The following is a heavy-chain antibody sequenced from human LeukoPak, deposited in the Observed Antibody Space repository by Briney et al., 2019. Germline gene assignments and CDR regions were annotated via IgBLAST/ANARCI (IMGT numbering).Heavy chain of an antibody. J-gene: IGHJ4*02. Sequence: GGSLRLSCAASGFTFSSYAMYWVRQAPDKGLEWVAVLSYDGSAKSSADSVKGRFTISRDNSKSTMYLQMNSLRAEDMAVYYCARGRRYCSSTSCSNFDYWGQGTLVTVSS. V-gene: IGHV3-30-3*01. CDR3: ARGRRYCSSTSCSNFDY. D-gene: IGHD2-2*01. CDR2: LSYDGSAK. CDR1: GFTFSSYA.